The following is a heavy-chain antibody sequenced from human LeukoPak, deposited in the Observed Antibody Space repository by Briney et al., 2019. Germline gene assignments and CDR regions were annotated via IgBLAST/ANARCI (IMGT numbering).Heavy chain of an antibody. CDR1: GFTFSSYA. D-gene: IGHD3-10*01. J-gene: IGHJ3*02. CDR3: AKDIGGTFGEFAFDI. Sequence: GGSLRLSCAASGFTFSSYAMHWVRQAPGKGLEWVAVISYDGSNKYYADSVKGRFTISRDNSKNSLYLQMNSLRAEDTALYYCAKDIGGTFGEFAFDIWGQGTMVTVSS. CDR2: ISYDGSNK. V-gene: IGHV3-30*04.